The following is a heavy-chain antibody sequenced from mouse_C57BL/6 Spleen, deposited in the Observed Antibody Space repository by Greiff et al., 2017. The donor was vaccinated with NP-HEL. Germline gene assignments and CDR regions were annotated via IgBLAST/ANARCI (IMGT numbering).Heavy chain of an antibody. CDR3: ARDDGYYVWFAY. Sequence: EVKVVESGGGLVQSGRSLRLSCAPSGFTFSDFYMEWVRQAPGKGLEWIAASRNKANDYTTEYSASVKGRFIVSRDTSQSILYLQMNALRAEDTAIYYCARDDGYYVWFAYWGQGTLVTVSA. J-gene: IGHJ3*01. CDR1: GFTFSDFY. D-gene: IGHD2-3*01. V-gene: IGHV7-1*01. CDR2: SRNKANDYTT.